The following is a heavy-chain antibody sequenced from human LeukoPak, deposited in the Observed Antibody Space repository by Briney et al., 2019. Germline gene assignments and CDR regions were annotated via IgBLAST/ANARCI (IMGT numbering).Heavy chain of an antibody. V-gene: IGHV1-3*01. D-gene: IGHD3-22*01. CDR2: INAGNGNT. Sequence: GASVKVSCKASGYTFTSYAMHWVRQAPGQRLEWMGWINAGNGNTKYSQKFQGRVTITGDTSASTAYMELSSLRSEDTAVYYCARDLYYYDSSGYYYYYYGMDVWGQGTTVTVSS. CDR3: ARDLYYYDSSGYYYYYYGMDV. CDR1: GYTFTSYA. J-gene: IGHJ6*02.